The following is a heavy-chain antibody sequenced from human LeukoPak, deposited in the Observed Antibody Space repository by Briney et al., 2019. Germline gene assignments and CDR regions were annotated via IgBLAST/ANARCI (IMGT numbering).Heavy chain of an antibody. CDR2: IYYTGST. CDR1: GGSISSSSYY. CDR3: ARRDYGDWYFDY. V-gene: IGHV4-39*01. J-gene: IGHJ4*02. Sequence: SETLSLNCTASGGSISSSSYYWGWIRQPPGKGLEWIGSIYYTGSTYYNPSLKSRVTISVDTSKNQFSLKMSSVTAADTAVYYCARRDYGDWYFDYWGQGTLVTVSS. D-gene: IGHD4-17*01.